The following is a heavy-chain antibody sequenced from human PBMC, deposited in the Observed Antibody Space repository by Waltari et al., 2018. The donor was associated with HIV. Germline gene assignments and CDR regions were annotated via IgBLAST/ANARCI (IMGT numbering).Heavy chain of an antibody. CDR3: ARVARGLRQGTFDI. J-gene: IGHJ3*02. CDR1: GFTFSAYY. CDR2: IAVSSAYT. D-gene: IGHD4-17*01. Sequence: QVHLVESGGDLVTPGGSLRLSCVASGFTFSAYYMTWISQAPGKRLEGVSYIAVSSAYTNYGDSVKGRFTMSRDDAKKSLFLQMNSLRPEDTAVYYCARVARGLRQGTFDIWGQGTMVTVSS. V-gene: IGHV3-11*05.